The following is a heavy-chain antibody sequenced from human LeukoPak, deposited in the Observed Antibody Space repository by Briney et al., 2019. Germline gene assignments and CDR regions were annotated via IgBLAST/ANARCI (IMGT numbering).Heavy chain of an antibody. V-gene: IGHV1-3*01. D-gene: IGHD3-9*01. Sequence: ASAKVSCKASGYTFTSYAMHWVRQAPGQRLEWMGWINAGNGNTKYSQKFQGRVTITRDTSASTAYMELSSLRSEDTAVYYCARDRGILTGYYETLDAFDIWGQGTMVTVSS. J-gene: IGHJ3*02. CDR2: INAGNGNT. CDR3: ARDRGILTGYYETLDAFDI. CDR1: GYTFTSYA.